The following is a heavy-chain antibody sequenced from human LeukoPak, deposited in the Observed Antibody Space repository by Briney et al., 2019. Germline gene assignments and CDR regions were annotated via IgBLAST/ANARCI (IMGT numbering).Heavy chain of an antibody. CDR3: ARLSGYDFPFDP. V-gene: IGHV4-61*02. CDR2: IYTSGST. Sequence: SETLSLTCTVSGGSISSGSYYWSWIRQPAGKGLEWIGRIYTSGSTNYNPSLKSRVTISVDTSKNQFSLKLSSVTAADTAVYYCARLSGYDFPFDPWGQGTLVTVSS. D-gene: IGHD5-12*01. CDR1: GGSISSGSYY. J-gene: IGHJ5*02.